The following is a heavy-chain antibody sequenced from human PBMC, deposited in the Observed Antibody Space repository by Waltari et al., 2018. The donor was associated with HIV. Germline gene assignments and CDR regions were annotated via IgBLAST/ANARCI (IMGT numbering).Heavy chain of an antibody. CDR3: AILAVAGNSGLFDY. D-gene: IGHD6-19*01. CDR1: GYTFMNYW. J-gene: IGHJ4*02. CDR2: INPSGGST. V-gene: IGHV1-46*01. Sequence: VQLVQSGAEVKKPGASVKVSCKASGYTFMNYWIHWVRQAPGQGLEWMGTINPSGGSTTYPQKFQGRVTMTRDTATTTVYMELSSLRSEDTAVYYCAILAVAGNSGLFDYWGQGTLVTVSS.